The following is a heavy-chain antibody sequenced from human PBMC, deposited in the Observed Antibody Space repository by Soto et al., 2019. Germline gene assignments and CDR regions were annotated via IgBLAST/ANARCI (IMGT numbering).Heavy chain of an antibody. D-gene: IGHD5-18*01. V-gene: IGHV3-33*01. CDR2: IWYDGSNK. Sequence: PXGSLRLSCAASGFSVSSYGMHGVRQAPGKGLEWVAVIWYDGSNKYYADSVKGRFTISRDNSKNTLYLQMNSLRAEDTAVYYCARDTRLDKAMVPYYYYGMDVWGQGTTVTVPS. CDR3: ARDTRLDKAMVPYYYYGMDV. J-gene: IGHJ6*02. CDR1: GFSVSSYG.